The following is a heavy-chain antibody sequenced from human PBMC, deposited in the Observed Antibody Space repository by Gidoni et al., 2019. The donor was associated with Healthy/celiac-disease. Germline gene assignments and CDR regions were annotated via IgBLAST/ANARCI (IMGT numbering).Heavy chain of an antibody. V-gene: IGHV3-23*01. D-gene: IGHD3-22*01. CDR3: AKSPGPRNSGYYSYFDY. Sequence: EVQLLESGGGLVQPGGSLRLSCAASGFPFSSYAMSWVRQAPGKGLEWVSAISGSGGSTYYADSVKGRFTISRDNSKNTLYLQMNSLRAEDTAVYYCAKSPGPRNSGYYSYFDYWGQGTLVTVSS. CDR2: ISGSGGST. CDR1: GFPFSSYA. J-gene: IGHJ4*02.